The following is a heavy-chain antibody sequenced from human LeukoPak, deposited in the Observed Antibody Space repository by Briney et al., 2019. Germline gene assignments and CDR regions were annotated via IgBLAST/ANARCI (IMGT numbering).Heavy chain of an antibody. CDR2: IYYSGST. CDR3: ATHSSGYDSGNDAFDI. J-gene: IGHJ3*02. CDR1: GGSISSGDYY. Sequence: SQTLSLTCTVSGGSISSGDYYWSWIRQPPGKSLEWIGYIYYSGSTYYNPSLKSRDTISVDTSKNRFSLKLSSVTAADTAVYYCATHSSGYDSGNDAFDIWGQGTMVTVSS. D-gene: IGHD3-22*01. V-gene: IGHV4-30-4*08.